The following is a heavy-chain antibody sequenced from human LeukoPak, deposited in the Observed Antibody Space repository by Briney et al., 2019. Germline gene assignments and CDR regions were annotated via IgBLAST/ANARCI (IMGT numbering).Heavy chain of an antibody. CDR3: ARDLGSGWYVGYYYYYMDV. J-gene: IGHJ6*03. V-gene: IGHV4-4*07. CDR1: GGSISSYY. Sequence: SETLSLTCTVSGGSISSYYWSWIRQPAGKGLEWIGRIYTSGSTNYNPSLKSRATMSVDTSKNQFSLKLSSVTAADTAVYYCARDLGSGWYVGYYYYYMDVWGKGTTVTVSS. D-gene: IGHD6-19*01. CDR2: IYTSGST.